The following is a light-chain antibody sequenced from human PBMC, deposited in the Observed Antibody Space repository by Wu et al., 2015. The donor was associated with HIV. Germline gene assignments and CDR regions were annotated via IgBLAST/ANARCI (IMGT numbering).Light chain of an antibody. CDR3: QQSFHTPLT. Sequence: DIQMTQSPSSLSASVGDRVTITCRASQSISSYLNWYQQKPGKAPKLLMYAASTLHSGVPSRFSGSGSGTDFTLTISSLQPEDFASYYCQQSFHTPLTFGGGTKVEIK. V-gene: IGKV1-39*01. CDR2: AAS. J-gene: IGKJ4*01. CDR1: QSISSY.